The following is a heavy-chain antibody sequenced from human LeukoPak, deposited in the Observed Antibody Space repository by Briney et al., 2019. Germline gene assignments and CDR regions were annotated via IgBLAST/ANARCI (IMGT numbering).Heavy chain of an antibody. D-gene: IGHD1-26*01. J-gene: IGHJ5*02. CDR2: INHSGST. Sequence: PSETLSLTCAVYGGSFSGYYWSWIRQPPGKGLEWIGEINHSGSTNYNPSLKSRVTISVDTSKNQFSLKLSSVTAADTAVYYCARRGPGVGARTRGWFDPWGQGTLVTVSS. CDR1: GGSFSGYY. CDR3: ARRGPGVGARTRGWFDP. V-gene: IGHV4-34*01.